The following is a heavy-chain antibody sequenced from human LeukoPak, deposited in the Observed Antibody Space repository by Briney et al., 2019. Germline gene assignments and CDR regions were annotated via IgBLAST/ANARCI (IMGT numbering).Heavy chain of an antibody. CDR3: AKAPNTSSGWAFDY. CDR1: GFTFSSYG. V-gene: IGHV3-30*18. D-gene: IGHD6-19*01. Sequence: GGSLRLSCAASGFTFSSYGMHWVRQAPGKGLEWVAVISYDGSNKYYADSVEGRFTISRDNSKNTLYLQMNSLRAEDTAVYYCAKAPNTSSGWAFDYWGQGTLVTVSS. CDR2: ISYDGSNK. J-gene: IGHJ4*02.